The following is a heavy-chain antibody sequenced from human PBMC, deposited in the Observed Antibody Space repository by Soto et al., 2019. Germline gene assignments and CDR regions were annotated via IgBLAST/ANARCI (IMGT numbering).Heavy chain of an antibody. CDR2: IWHDGNNK. V-gene: IGHV3-33*01. CDR1: GFTFSNYG. J-gene: IGHJ6*02. CDR3: ASDLVGASDSYGLDV. Sequence: GGSLRLSCAASGFTFSNYGIYFFRHAPCKGLEWVAIIWHDGNNKYYADSVRGRFIISRDNSKNRLYLQMNSLRAEDTAVYYCASDLVGASDSYGLDVWGQGTPVTVSS. D-gene: IGHD1-26*01.